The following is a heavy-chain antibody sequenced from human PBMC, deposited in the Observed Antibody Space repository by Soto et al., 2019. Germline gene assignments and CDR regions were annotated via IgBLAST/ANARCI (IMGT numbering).Heavy chain of an antibody. Sequence: GASVKVSCKVSGYTLTELSMHWVRQAPGKGLEWMGGFDPEDGETIYAQKFQGRVTMTEDTSTDTAYMELSSLRSEDTAVYYCATNTFCSGGSCLLYWGQGTLVTVSS. CDR2: FDPEDGET. D-gene: IGHD2-15*01. CDR1: GYTLTELS. V-gene: IGHV1-24*01. CDR3: ATNTFCSGGSCLLY. J-gene: IGHJ4*02.